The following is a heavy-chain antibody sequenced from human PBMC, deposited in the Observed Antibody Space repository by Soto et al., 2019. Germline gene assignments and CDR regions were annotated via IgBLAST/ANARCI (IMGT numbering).Heavy chain of an antibody. V-gene: IGHV1-24*01. CDR1: GYTFINSG. Sequence: ASVKVSCTASGYTFINSGSSWVRQANGKGLEWMGGFDPEDGETIYAQKFQGRVTMTEDTSTDTAYMELSSLRSEDTAVYYCATVGYSGYDFNYYYGMDVWGQGTTVTVSS. D-gene: IGHD5-12*01. J-gene: IGHJ6*02. CDR3: ATVGYSGYDFNYYYGMDV. CDR2: FDPEDGET.